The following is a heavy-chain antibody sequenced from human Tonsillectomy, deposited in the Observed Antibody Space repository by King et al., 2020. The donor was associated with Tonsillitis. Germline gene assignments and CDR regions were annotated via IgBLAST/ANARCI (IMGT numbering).Heavy chain of an antibody. CDR2: INPDSGGT. J-gene: IGHJ4*02. Sequence: QVQLVESGAEVKKPGASVKVSCTTSGYSFTGYCMHWVRQAPGQGLEWMGWINPDSGGTNFAQKFQGRVTMTRDTSLNTAYMELSRLRSDDTAFYYCARDPRGYSYGYDPFFDYWGQGTLVTVSS. V-gene: IGHV1-2*02. CDR1: GYSFTGYC. CDR3: ARDPRGYSYGYDPFFDY. D-gene: IGHD5-18*01.